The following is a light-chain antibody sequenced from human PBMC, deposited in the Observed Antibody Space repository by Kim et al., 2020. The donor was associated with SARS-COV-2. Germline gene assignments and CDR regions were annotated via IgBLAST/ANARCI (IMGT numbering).Light chain of an antibody. CDR2: SNN. J-gene: IGLJ3*02. CDR3: AAWDDSLNGVV. Sequence: QSVLTQPPSASGTPGQMVTISCSGSSSNIGRNTVNWYQHLPGTAPKFLIYSNNERPSGVPDRFSGSKSGTSASLAISGLQSEDEADYYCAAWDDSLNGVVFGGGTQLTVL. V-gene: IGLV1-44*01. CDR1: SSNIGRNT.